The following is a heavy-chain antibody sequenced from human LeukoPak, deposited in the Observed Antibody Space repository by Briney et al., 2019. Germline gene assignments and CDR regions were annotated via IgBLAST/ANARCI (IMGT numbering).Heavy chain of an antibody. Sequence: SVKVSCKASGGTFSSYTISWVRQAPGQGLEWMGTIIPTPGIANYVEKFQGRVTITADKFTSAAYMELSSLRSEDTAVYYCARWSSSGGMDVWGQGTTVTVSS. CDR3: ARWSSSGGMDV. CDR1: GGTFSSYT. CDR2: IIPTPGIA. V-gene: IGHV1-69*02. D-gene: IGHD6-6*01. J-gene: IGHJ6*02.